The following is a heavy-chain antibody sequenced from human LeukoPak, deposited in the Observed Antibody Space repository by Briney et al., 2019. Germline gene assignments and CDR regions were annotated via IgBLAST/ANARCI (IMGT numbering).Heavy chain of an antibody. CDR2: IYSGGST. J-gene: IGHJ3*02. CDR3: AREAVTDAFDI. V-gene: IGHV3-66*01. Sequence: LTGGSLRLSCAASGFTVSSNYMSWVRQAPGKGLEWVSVIYSGGSTYYADSVKGRFTISRDNSKNTLYLQMNSLRAEDTAVYYCAREAVTDAFDIWGQGTMVTVSS. CDR1: GFTVSSNY. D-gene: IGHD4-17*01.